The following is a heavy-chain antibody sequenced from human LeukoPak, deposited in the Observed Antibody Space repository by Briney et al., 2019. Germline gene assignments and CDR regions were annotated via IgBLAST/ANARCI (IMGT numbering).Heavy chain of an antibody. CDR1: GFTFSRHG. J-gene: IGHJ5*02. D-gene: IGHD3-10*01. V-gene: IGHV3-23*01. Sequence: GGSLRLSCVASGFTFSRHGMNWVRQAPGKGLEWVSGISPSGDIKYYADSVKGRFTISRDNSKNTLYLQMNSLRAEDTAVYYCAKELSWFGELYPWGQGTLVTVSS. CDR2: ISPSGDIK. CDR3: AKELSWFGELYP.